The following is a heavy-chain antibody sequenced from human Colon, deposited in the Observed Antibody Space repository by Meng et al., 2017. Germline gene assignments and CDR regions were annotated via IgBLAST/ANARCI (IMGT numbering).Heavy chain of an antibody. J-gene: IGHJ4*02. Sequence: GESLKISCAASGFTFTSYGMHWVRQAPGKGLEWVAVIWYDGSQAHYADSVRGRFTISRDNSMKTLYLQMNSLRAEDTGVYYCVRDFLYFAYWGQGKLVNVSS. CDR3: VRDFLYFAY. CDR2: IWYDGSQA. D-gene: IGHD2/OR15-2a*01. V-gene: IGHV3-33*01. CDR1: GFTFTSYG.